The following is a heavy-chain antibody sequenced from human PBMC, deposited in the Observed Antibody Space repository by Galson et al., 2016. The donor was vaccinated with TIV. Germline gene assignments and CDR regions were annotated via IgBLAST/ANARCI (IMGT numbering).Heavy chain of an antibody. D-gene: IGHD5-18*01. CDR1: GFSFHTYG. CDR2: TGYDGSNK. CDR3: ARRRGYSNGQVDY. J-gene: IGHJ4*02. V-gene: IGHV3-30*02. Sequence: SLRLSCAASGFSFHTYGMHWVRQAPGKGLEWVAFTGYDGSNKYYADSVKGRFTVSRDNSKSTLYLQMSSLRLEDTAVYYCARRRGYSNGQVDYWGQVTLVTVSS.